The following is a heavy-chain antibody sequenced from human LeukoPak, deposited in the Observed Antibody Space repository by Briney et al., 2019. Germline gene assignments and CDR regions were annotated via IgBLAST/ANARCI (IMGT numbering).Heavy chain of an antibody. CDR2: IYYSGST. CDR1: GGSISSGGYY. V-gene: IGHV4-31*03. CDR3: AGATKVVTPNAFDI. D-gene: IGHD4-23*01. J-gene: IGHJ3*02. Sequence: PSETLSLTRTVSGGSISSGGYYWSWIRQHPGKGLEWIGYIYYSGSTYYNPSLKSRVTISVDTSKNQFSLKLSSVTAADTAVYYCAGATKVVTPNAFDIWGQGTMVTVSS.